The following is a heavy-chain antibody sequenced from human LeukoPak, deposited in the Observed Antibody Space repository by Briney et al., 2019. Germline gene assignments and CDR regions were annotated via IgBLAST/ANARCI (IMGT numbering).Heavy chain of an antibody. V-gene: IGHV4-39*01. Sequence: SETLSLTCTVSGGSIRSSYYYWGWIRQPPGKGLEWIGSIYDSGSTYYNPSLKSRVTISVDTSKNQFSLKLNSVTAADTAVYYRARTYYFGASGRIGAYDYWGQGTLVTVSS. CDR2: IYDSGST. D-gene: IGHD3-22*01. J-gene: IGHJ4*02. CDR1: GGSIRSSYYY. CDR3: ARTYYFGASGRIGAYDY.